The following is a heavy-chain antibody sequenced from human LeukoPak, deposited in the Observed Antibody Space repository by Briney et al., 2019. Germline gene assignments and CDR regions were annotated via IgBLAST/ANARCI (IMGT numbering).Heavy chain of an antibody. CDR1: GVTFSSYE. V-gene: IGHV3-48*03. CDR2: ISSSGNTI. J-gene: IGHJ4*02. D-gene: IGHD5-12*01. Sequence: GGSLRLSCAASGVTFSSYEMNWVRQAPGKGLEWVSYISSSGNTIYYADSVKGRFTISRDNAKKSMYLQMNSLRAENTAFYYCVSEDSGYDFGSWGQGTLVTVSS. CDR3: VSEDSGYDFGS.